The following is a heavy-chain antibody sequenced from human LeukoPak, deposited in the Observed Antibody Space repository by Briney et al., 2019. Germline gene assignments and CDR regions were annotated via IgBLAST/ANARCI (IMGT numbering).Heavy chain of an antibody. CDR1: GGSISSYY. V-gene: IGHV4-34*01. Sequence: PSETLSLTCTVSGGSISSYYWSWIRQPPGKGLEWIGEINHSGSTNYNPSLKSRVTISVDTSKNQFSLKLSSVTAADTAVYYCARSRKNDCTSTSCYTDYWGQGALVTVSS. J-gene: IGHJ4*02. D-gene: IGHD2-2*02. CDR2: INHSGST. CDR3: ARSRKNDCTSTSCYTDY.